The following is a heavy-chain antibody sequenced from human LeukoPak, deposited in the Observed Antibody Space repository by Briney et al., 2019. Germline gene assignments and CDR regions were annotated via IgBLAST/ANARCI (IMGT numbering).Heavy chain of an antibody. V-gene: IGHV1-24*01. CDR2: FDPDYGET. CDR3: ATASQGSTLDY. Sequence: GASVKVSCKVSGDTLTELSMHWVRQAPGKGLEWMGGFDPDYGETFYAQKFQGRVTMTEDTSTDTAYVELNSLTSEDTAVYYCATASQGSTLDYWGQGTLVTVSS. J-gene: IGHJ4*02. D-gene: IGHD2/OR15-2a*01. CDR1: GDTLTELS.